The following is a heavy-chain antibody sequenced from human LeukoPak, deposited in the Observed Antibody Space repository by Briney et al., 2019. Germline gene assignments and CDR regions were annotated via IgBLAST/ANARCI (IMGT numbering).Heavy chain of an antibody. Sequence: SETLSLTCTVSGGSISSYYWSWIRQPPGKGLEWIGYIYYSGSTNYNPSLKSRVTISVDTSKNQFSLKLSSVTAADTAVYYCARGNYDFWSGYSVYYYYYYMDVWGKGTTVTVSS. CDR1: GGSISSYY. D-gene: IGHD3-3*01. V-gene: IGHV4-59*01. CDR3: ARGNYDFWSGYSVYYYYYYMDV. J-gene: IGHJ6*03. CDR2: IYYSGST.